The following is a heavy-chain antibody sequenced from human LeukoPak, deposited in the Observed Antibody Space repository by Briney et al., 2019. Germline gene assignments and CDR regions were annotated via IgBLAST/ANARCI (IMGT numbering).Heavy chain of an antibody. CDR3: ARDGYYDSSGYYVFYFDY. CDR1: GDSVSSNSAA. Sequence: SQTLSLTCAISGDSVSSNSAAWNWIGQSPSRGLEWLGRTYYRSKWYNDYAVSVKSRITINPDTSKNQFSLQLKLLTPENTAGYNCARDGYYDSSGYYVFYFDYWGQGTLVTVSS. J-gene: IGHJ4*02. V-gene: IGHV6-1*01. CDR2: TYYRSKWYN. D-gene: IGHD3-22*01.